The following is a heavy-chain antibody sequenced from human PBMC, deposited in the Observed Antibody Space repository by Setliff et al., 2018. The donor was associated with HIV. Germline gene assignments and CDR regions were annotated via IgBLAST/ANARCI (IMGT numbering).Heavy chain of an antibody. CDR2: MNSDGSTT. CDR1: GFTFRSYW. J-gene: IGHJ4*02. CDR3: VRDPTLDILTGPYFDY. V-gene: IGHV3-74*01. Sequence: GGSLRLSCAASGFTFRSYWMHWVRQAPGKGLVWVSRMNSDGSTTTYADSVKGRFTISRDNAKNTLYLQMNSLKAEDTAVYYCVRDPTLDILTGPYFDYWGQGTLVTVSS. D-gene: IGHD3-9*01.